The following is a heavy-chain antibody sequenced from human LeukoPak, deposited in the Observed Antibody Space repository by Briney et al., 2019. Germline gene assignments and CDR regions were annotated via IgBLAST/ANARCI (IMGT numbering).Heavy chain of an antibody. CDR2: IYSTGSA. CDR3: ARHRDYYDT. Sequence: SETLSLTCTVSGSSINNNFWTWIRQPPGKGLEWIGHIYSTGSANYNPSLKSRVLISGDTSKNQISLKLTSVTAADTAVYFCARHRDYYDTWGHGILVTVSS. D-gene: IGHD3-22*01. V-gene: IGHV4-59*08. CDR1: GSSINNNF. J-gene: IGHJ4*01.